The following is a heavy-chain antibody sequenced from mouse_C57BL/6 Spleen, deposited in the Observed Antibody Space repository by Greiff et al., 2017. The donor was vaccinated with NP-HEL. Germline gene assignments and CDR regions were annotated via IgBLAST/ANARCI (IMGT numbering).Heavy chain of an antibody. CDR2: ISNLAYSI. D-gene: IGHD2-5*01. Sequence: EVKLVESGGGLVQPGGSLKLSCAASGFTFSDYGMAWVRQAPRKGPEWVAFISNLAYSIYYADTVTGRFTISRENAKNTLYLEMSSLRSEDTAMYYCARQSNGYFDVWGTGTTVTVSS. CDR3: ARQSNGYFDV. V-gene: IGHV5-15*01. CDR1: GFTFSDYG. J-gene: IGHJ1*03.